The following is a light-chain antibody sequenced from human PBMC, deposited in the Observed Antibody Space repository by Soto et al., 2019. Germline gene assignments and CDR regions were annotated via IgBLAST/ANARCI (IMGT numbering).Light chain of an antibody. Sequence: QSALTQPPSVSGSPGQSITISCTGTSSDIGRYKFVSWFQQHPGKAPKLMIFEGTNRPSGVSNRFSGSKSGNTASLTISGIQAEDEASYFCRSSTNKNTLVIFGGGTKLPVL. CDR3: RSSTNKNTLVI. V-gene: IGLV2-14*01. J-gene: IGLJ2*01. CDR1: SSDIGRYKF. CDR2: EGT.